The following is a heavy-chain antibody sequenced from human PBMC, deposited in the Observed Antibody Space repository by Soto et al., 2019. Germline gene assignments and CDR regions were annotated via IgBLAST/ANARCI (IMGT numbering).Heavy chain of an antibody. CDR1: GDSYSISTYS. Sequence: TLSLTCNMSGDSYSISTYSWSWIRQPPGKALQWIGFIYQSGVTSYNPSLASRVSISLDRSNNQCSLKLKSVTAADTAVYFCAGMPYTSGLRFDPWGQGTPVTVS. J-gene: IGHJ5*02. CDR3: AGMPYTSGLRFDP. CDR2: IYQSGVT. D-gene: IGHD6-19*01. V-gene: IGHV4-30-2*01.